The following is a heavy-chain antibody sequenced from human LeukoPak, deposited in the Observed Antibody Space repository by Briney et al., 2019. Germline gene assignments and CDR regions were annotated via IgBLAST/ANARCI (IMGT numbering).Heavy chain of an antibody. CDR2: IYHSGST. D-gene: IGHD3-22*01. J-gene: IGHJ4*02. CDR1: GYSISSGYY. CDR3: ASDSFYDSGGYFYY. V-gene: IGHV4-38-2*02. Sequence: SETLSLTCTVSGYSISSGYYWGWIRQPPGQGLEWVGSIYHSGSTYYNPSLKSRVTISVDTSKNQFSLKLTSVTAADTAMYYCASDSFYDSGGYFYYWGQGTPVTVSS.